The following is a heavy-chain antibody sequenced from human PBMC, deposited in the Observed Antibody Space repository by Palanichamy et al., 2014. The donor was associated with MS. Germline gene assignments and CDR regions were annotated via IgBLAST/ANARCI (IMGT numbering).Heavy chain of an antibody. CDR1: GFTVSSNY. CDR2: IYSGGST. D-gene: IGHD1-26*01. CDR3: ARDRTWDGGGPYWYFDL. J-gene: IGHJ2*01. V-gene: IGHV3-53*01. Sequence: EVQLVESGGGLIQPGGSLRLSCAASGFTVSSNYMSWVRQAPGKGLEWVSVIYSGGSTYYADSVKGRFTISRDNSKNTLYLQMNSLRAEDTAVYYCARDRTWDGGGPYWYFDLWGRGTLVTVSS.